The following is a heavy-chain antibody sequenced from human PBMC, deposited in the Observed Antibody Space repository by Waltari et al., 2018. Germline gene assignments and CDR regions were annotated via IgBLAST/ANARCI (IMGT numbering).Heavy chain of an antibody. Sequence: QVHLQQRGAGLLKPSETLSLTCGVYSGSLTGYHWNWISQAPGKGLEWIGDITHRGNTDYNPSLESRVTISADTSKNQFSLHLTSVTAADTAVYYCARGHPFTIVSPRYYYYYYMDVWDKGTAVTVSS. D-gene: IGHD3-9*01. V-gene: IGHV4-34*01. CDR3: ARGHPFTIVSPRYYYYYYMDV. J-gene: IGHJ6*03. CDR2: ITHRGNT. CDR1: SGSLTGYH.